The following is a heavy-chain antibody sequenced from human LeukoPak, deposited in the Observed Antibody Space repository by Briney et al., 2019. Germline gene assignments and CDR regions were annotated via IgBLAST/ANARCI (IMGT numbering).Heavy chain of an antibody. CDR3: AGGIFGVPVFDP. J-gene: IGHJ5*02. CDR1: GGSFSGYY. D-gene: IGHD3-3*01. V-gene: IGHV4-34*01. Sequence: SETLSLTCAVYGGSFSGYYWSWIRQPPGKGLEWIGEINHSGSTNYNPSLKSRVTISVDTSKNQFSLKLSSVTAADTPVYYCAGGIFGVPVFDPWGQGTLVTVSS. CDR2: INHSGST.